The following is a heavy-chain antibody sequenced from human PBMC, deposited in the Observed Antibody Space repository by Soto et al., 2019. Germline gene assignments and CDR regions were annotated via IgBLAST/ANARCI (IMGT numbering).Heavy chain of an antibody. V-gene: IGHV1-46*03. D-gene: IGHD5-12*01. CDR1: GYTFTSYY. CDR3: AREEGEYSGYDLYYFDY. Sequence: GASVKVSCKASGYTFTSYYMHWVRQAPGQGLEWMGIINPSGGSTSYAQKFQGRVTMTRDTSTSTVYMELSSLRSEDTAVYYCAREEGEYSGYDLYYFDYWGQGTLVTVSS. CDR2: INPSGGST. J-gene: IGHJ4*02.